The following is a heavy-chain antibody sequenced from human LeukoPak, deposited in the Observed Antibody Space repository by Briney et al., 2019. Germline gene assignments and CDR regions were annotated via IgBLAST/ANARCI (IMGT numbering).Heavy chain of an antibody. J-gene: IGHJ4*02. CDR3: AKGGPLQWLRFDY. CDR1: GFSFSRFA. CDR2: ISDSGGRI. Sequence: GGSLRLSCAASGFSFSRFAMSWVRQAPGKGLEWVSAISDSGGRINYADSVKGRFTISRDNSKNTLYLQMNSLRAEDTAVYYCAKGGPLQWLRFDYWGQGTLVTVSS. V-gene: IGHV3-23*01. D-gene: IGHD5-12*01.